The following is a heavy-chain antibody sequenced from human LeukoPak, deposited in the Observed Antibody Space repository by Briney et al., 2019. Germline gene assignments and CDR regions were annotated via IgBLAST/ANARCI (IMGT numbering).Heavy chain of an antibody. V-gene: IGHV4-39*07. J-gene: IGHJ4*02. CDR2: IYYSGST. CDR3: ARGGMGGSSDYFDY. Sequence: PSETLSLTCTVSGGSISSSSYYWGWIRQPPGKGLEWIGSIYYSGSTYYNPSLKSRVTISVDTSKNQFSLKLSSVTAADTAVYYCARGGMGGSSDYFDYWGQGTLVTASS. CDR1: GGSISSSSYY. D-gene: IGHD1-26*01.